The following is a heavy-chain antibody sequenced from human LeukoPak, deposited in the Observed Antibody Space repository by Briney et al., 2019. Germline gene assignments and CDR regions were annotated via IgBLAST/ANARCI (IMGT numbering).Heavy chain of an antibody. Sequence: GASVNVSRKASVCTFSRNDISWVRQAPGPGLEWVGGIKLLLGTAKNAQQSHDRVTTTADNTTNTDYMELNSPRSADTAGYYCWGGRTDIVVVPATVRNYYFDYWGQGTLVPVS. V-gene: IGHV1-69*10. CDR2: IKLLLGTA. CDR1: VCTFSRND. CDR3: WGGRTDIVVVPATVRNYYFDY. J-gene: IGHJ4*02. D-gene: IGHD2-2*01.